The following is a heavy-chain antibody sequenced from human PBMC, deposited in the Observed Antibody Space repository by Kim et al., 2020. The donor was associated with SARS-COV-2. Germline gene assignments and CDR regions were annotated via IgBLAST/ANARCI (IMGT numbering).Heavy chain of an antibody. CDR3: ARDGGRDYDSRHRGMDV. CDR2: IGTAGDT. CDR1: GFTFSSYD. D-gene: IGHD3-22*01. V-gene: IGHV3-13*01. Sequence: GGSLRLSCAASGFTFSSYDMHWVRQATGKGLEWVSAIGTAGDTYYPGSVKGRFTISRENAKNSLYLQMNSLRAGDTAVYYCARDGGRDYDSRHRGMDVWGQGTTVTVSS. J-gene: IGHJ6*02.